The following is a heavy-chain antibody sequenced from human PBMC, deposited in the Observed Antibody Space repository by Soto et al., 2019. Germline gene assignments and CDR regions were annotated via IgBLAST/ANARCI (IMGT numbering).Heavy chain of an antibody. CDR2: IYYSGST. CDR1: GGSISRGDYY. CDR3: ARGDGSGYNWFDP. J-gene: IGHJ5*02. D-gene: IGHD3-10*01. V-gene: IGHV4-31*03. Sequence: QVQLQESGPGLVKPSQTLSLTCPVSGGSISRGDYYWGWIRQHPGKGREWIGYIYYSGSTYYNPSLKSRVTISVDTSKNQFSLKLSSVTAADTAVYYCARGDGSGYNWFDPWGQGTLVTVSS.